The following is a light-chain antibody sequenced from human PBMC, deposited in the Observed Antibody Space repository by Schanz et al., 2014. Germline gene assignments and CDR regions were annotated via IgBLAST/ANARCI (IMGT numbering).Light chain of an antibody. CDR2: EVN. J-gene: IGLJ3*02. CDR1: SSDVGAYNY. Sequence: QSALTQPASVSGSPGQSITISCTGTSSDVGAYNYVSWYQQHPGKAPKLMIYEVNKRPSGVPDRFSGSKSGNTASLTVSGLQAEDEADYYCSSYAGSNNWGLFGGGTKLTVL. CDR3: SSYAGSNNWGL. V-gene: IGLV2-8*01.